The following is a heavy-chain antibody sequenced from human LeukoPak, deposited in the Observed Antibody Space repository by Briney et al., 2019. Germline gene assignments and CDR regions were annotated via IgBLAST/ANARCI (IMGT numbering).Heavy chain of an antibody. CDR1: GGSMSDYK. D-gene: IGHD3-3*01. Sequence: SETLSLTCTVTGGSMSDYKWSWIRQSPGKGLEWIGYIYHSGTTNYNPSLKSRVAISIDTSKNQFSLNLSSATPADTAVYYCARFWSAFDYWGQGALATVSS. CDR2: IYHSGTT. CDR3: ARFWSAFDY. J-gene: IGHJ4*02. V-gene: IGHV4-59*01.